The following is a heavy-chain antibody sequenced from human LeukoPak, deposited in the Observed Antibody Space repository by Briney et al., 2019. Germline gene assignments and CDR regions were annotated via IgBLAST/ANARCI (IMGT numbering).Heavy chain of an antibody. CDR1: GYTFTSYY. D-gene: IGHD5-18*01. Sequence: ASVKVSCKASGYTFTSYYMHWVRQAPGQGLEWMGLINPTGDSTGYAQKFQGRVTMTRDMSTSTDFMELSSLRSEDTAVYYCATQDTAMDCYYYYYMDVWGKGTTVTVSS. V-gene: IGHV1-46*01. J-gene: IGHJ6*03. CDR3: ATQDTAMDCYYYYYMDV. CDR2: INPTGDST.